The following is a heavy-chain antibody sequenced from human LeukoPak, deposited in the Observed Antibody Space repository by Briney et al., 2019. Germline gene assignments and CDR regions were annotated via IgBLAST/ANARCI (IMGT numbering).Heavy chain of an antibody. Sequence: GGSLRLSCAASGFTFSSYAMHWVRQAPGKGLEYVSAISSNGGSTYYANSVKGRFTISRDNSKNTLYLQMGSLIAEDMAVYYCARGGQLSPYYGMDVWGQGTTVTVYS. CDR3: ARGGQLSPYYGMDV. D-gene: IGHD5-18*01. CDR1: GFTFSSYA. V-gene: IGHV3-64*01. J-gene: IGHJ6*02. CDR2: ISSNGGST.